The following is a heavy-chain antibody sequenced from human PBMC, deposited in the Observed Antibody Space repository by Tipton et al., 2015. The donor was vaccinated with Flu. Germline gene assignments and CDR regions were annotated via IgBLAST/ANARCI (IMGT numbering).Heavy chain of an antibody. CDR3: ARHNSGYYADY. CDR1: GYSFTTYW. Sequence: QLVQSGAEVKKPGESLKISCKGFGYSFTTYWIGWVRQMPGRGLEWMGIMYPGDSEIRYSPSFEGQVTIPADKSINTAYLQWSSVKASDTAMYYCARHNSGYYADYWGQGTLVTVSS. CDR2: MYPGDSEI. D-gene: IGHD3-22*01. J-gene: IGHJ4*02. V-gene: IGHV5-51*01.